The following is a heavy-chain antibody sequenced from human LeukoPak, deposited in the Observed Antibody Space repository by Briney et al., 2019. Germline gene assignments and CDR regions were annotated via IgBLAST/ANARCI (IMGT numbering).Heavy chain of an antibody. V-gene: IGHV3-33*01. CDR1: GFTFSNYG. CDR2: IWYDGSKK. D-gene: IGHD3-10*01. Sequence: GGSLRLSCAASGFTFSNYGMHWVRQAPGKGLEWVAVIWYDGSKKYYADSVKGRFTISRDNSKNTLYVQMNSLRAEDTAVYYCARDLQSGSGNYYNPVDYWGQGTLVTVSS. J-gene: IGHJ4*02. CDR3: ARDLQSGSGNYYNPVDY.